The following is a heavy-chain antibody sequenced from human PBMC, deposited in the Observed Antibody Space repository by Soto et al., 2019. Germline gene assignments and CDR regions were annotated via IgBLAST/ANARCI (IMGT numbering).Heavy chain of an antibody. J-gene: IGHJ4*02. CDR2: IYYSGST. Sequence: SETLSLTCSVSDGSISSYYWSWIRQPPGKGLEWIGYIYYSGSTNYNPSLKSRVTISVDTSKNQFSLKLSSVTAADTAVYYCARLKGYYYDSSGYYLGPFDYWGQGTLVTVSS. CDR1: DGSISSYY. CDR3: ARLKGYYYDSSGYYLGPFDY. V-gene: IGHV4-59*08. D-gene: IGHD3-22*01.